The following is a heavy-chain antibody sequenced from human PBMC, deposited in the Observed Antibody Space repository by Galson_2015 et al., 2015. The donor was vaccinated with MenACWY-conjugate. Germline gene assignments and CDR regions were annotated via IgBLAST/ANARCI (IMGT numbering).Heavy chain of an antibody. D-gene: IGHD6-6*01. V-gene: IGHV5-51*01. J-gene: IGHJ4*02. CDR2: IDPGDSDT. CDR3: ARQGFGSSSLDY. CDR1: GFSFTTYW. Sequence: QSGAEVKKPGESLRISCKGSGFSFTTYWISWVRQMPGKGLEWMGRIDPGDSDTRYTPSFQGHVTISADKSINTAYLQWGSLEASDTAMYYCARQGFGSSSLDYWGQGTLVTVSS.